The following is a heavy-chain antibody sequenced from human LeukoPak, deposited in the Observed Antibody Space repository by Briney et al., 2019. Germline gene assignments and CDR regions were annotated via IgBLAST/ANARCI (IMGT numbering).Heavy chain of an antibody. CDR3: AKGDWWNTKNYLDS. V-gene: IGHV3-23*01. CDR1: GWPFRSYA. D-gene: IGHD2-8*02. J-gene: IGHJ4*02. CDR2: ISDESETT. Sequence: GGSLRLSCVASGWPFRSYALAWVRLAAGKGLECVSVISDESETTYSDSVKGRFTISRDNSKNTIFLQMDSLRVEDSALYFCAKGDWWNTKNYLDSLGQGTLVTVSS.